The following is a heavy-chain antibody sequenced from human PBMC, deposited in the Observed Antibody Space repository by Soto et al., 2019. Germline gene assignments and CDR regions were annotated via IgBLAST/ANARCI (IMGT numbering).Heavy chain of an antibody. Sequence: QITLKESGPTLVKPTQTLTLTCTFSGFSLSTSGVGVGWIRQPPGKALEWLALIYWDDDKRYSPSLKSRLTITKDTSKNQVVLTMTNMDPVDTATYYCAHSPSITIFGVVKGDYYGMDVWGQGTTVTVSS. CDR2: IYWDDDK. J-gene: IGHJ6*02. CDR3: AHSPSITIFGVVKGDYYGMDV. V-gene: IGHV2-5*02. D-gene: IGHD3-3*01. CDR1: GFSLSTSGVG.